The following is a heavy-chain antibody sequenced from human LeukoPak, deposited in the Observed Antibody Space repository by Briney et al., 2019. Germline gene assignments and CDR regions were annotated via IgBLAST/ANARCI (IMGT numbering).Heavy chain of an antibody. CDR1: GGSISSYY. V-gene: IGHV4-59*01. D-gene: IGHD3-9*01. CDR3: ARCQDILTGYQDYYMDV. CDR2: IYYSGST. J-gene: IGHJ6*03. Sequence: PSETLSLTCTVSGGSISSYYWSWIRQPPGKGLEWIGYIYYSGSTNYNPSLKSRVTISVDTSKNQFSLKLSSVTAADTAVYYCARCQDILTGYQDYYMDVWGKGATVTVSS.